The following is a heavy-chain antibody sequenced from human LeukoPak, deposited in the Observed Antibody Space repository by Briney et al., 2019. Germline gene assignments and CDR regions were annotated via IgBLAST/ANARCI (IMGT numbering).Heavy chain of an antibody. CDR1: GFTFSSYA. D-gene: IGHD1-1*01. CDR3: AKGSQLLSLNYFDY. J-gene: IGHJ4*02. V-gene: IGHV3-23*01. CDR2: ISGRGGST. Sequence: GGSLRLSCAASGFTFSSYAMSWVRQAPGKGLEWVSAISGRGGSTYYADSVKGRFTISRDNSKNTPYLQMNSLRAEDTAVYYCAKGSQLLSLNYFDYWGQGTLVTVSS.